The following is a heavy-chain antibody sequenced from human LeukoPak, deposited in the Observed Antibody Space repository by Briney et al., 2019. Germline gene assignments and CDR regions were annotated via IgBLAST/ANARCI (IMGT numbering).Heavy chain of an antibody. Sequence: GGSPRLSCAASGFTFSSYGMSWVRQAPGKGLEWVSAISGSGGSTYYADSVKGRFTISRDNAKNSLSLQMNSLRAEDTAVYYCARDPYDGSYGDDYYYYMDFWGKGTTVTISS. D-gene: IGHD1-26*01. J-gene: IGHJ6*03. V-gene: IGHV3-23*01. CDR2: ISGSGGST. CDR3: ARDPYDGSYGDDYYYYMDF. CDR1: GFTFSSYG.